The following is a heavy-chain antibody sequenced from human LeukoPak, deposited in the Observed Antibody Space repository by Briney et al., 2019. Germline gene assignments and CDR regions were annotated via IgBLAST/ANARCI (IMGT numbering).Heavy chain of an antibody. D-gene: IGHD1-1*01. Sequence: GASVTVSFKAAGYTFTSYDFDWVRQAPGQGLEWMGWMNPNSGGTGYSQKFQGRITLTRDTSISTAYMELSNLRSDDTAVYFCARNLPSTGSFDYWGQGTLVTVSS. V-gene: IGHV1-8*01. CDR1: GYTFTSYD. J-gene: IGHJ4*02. CDR3: ARNLPSTGSFDY. CDR2: MNPNSGGT.